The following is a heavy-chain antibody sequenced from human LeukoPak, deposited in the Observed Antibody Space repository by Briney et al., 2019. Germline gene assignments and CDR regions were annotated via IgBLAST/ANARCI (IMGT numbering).Heavy chain of an antibody. V-gene: IGHV4-34*01. Sequence: SETLSLTCAVYGGSFSGYYWSWIRQPPGKGLEWIGEINHSGSTNYNPSLKSRVTISVDTSKNQFSLKLSSVTAADTAVHYCAREGLWFGELLGYFDLWGRGTLVTVSS. CDR2: INHSGST. CDR1: GGSFSGYY. D-gene: IGHD3-10*01. CDR3: AREGLWFGELLGYFDL. J-gene: IGHJ2*01.